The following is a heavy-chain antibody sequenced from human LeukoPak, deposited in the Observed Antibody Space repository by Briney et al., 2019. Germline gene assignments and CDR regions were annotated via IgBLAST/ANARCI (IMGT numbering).Heavy chain of an antibody. CDR2: ISYDGSDK. Sequence: PGGSLRLSCAASEFTFSTYSMHWVRQAPGKGLEWVTFISYDGSDKYYPDSVKGRFTISRDNSKNMLYLQMNSLRAEDTAGYFCARDSSYCRGGSCYSFDYWGQGTLVTVSS. J-gene: IGHJ4*02. CDR3: ARDSSYCRGGSCYSFDY. CDR1: EFTFSTYS. D-gene: IGHD2-15*01. V-gene: IGHV3-30-3*01.